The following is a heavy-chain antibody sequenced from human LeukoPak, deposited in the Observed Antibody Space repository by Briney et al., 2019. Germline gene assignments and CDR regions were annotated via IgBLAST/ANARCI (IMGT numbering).Heavy chain of an antibody. CDR1: GYTFTCYY. CDR2: INPNSGGT. J-gene: IGHJ4*02. D-gene: IGHD1-26*01. Sequence: GASVKVSFKASGYTFTCYYTHWVRQAPGQGREWMGWINPNSGGTNYAQKFQGRVTMTRDTSISTAYMELSRLRSDDTAVYYCARGDPDSGSYVYWGQGTLVTVSS. V-gene: IGHV1-2*02. CDR3: ARGDPDSGSYVY.